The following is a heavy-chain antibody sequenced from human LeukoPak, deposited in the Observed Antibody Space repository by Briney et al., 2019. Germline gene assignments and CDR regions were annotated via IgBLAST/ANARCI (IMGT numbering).Heavy chain of an antibody. J-gene: IGHJ4*02. CDR2: INPNGGST. CDR3: ARVERGYQATDY. CDR1: GYIFTSNY. V-gene: IGHV1-46*01. Sequence: ASVKVSCKASGYIFTSNYMHWVRQAPGQGLEWMGIINPNGGSTTSAQRFQGRVTMTSDTSTSTIYMELSSLRSDDTALYYCARVERGYQATDYWGQGTLVTVSS. D-gene: IGHD2-2*01.